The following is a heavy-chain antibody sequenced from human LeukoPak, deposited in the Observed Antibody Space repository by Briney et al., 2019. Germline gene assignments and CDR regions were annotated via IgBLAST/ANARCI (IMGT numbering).Heavy chain of an antibody. CDR3: AKAEGYDILTGLDY. CDR2: ISSEGSST. CDR1: GFSFRSYW. D-gene: IGHD3-9*01. V-gene: IGHV3-74*01. Sequence: GGSLRLSCAASGFSFRSYWMHWVRQAPGKGLVWVSRISSEGSSTSYADSVKGRFTISRDNSKNTLYLQMNSLRTEDTAVYYCAKAEGYDILTGLDYWGQGTLVTVSS. J-gene: IGHJ4*02.